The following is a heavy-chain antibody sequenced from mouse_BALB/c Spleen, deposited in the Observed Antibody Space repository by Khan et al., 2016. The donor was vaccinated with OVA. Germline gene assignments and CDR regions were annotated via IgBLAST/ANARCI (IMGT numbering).Heavy chain of an antibody. CDR2: VWGDGST. J-gene: IGHJ4*01. CDR3: AKFTPDYYSMDY. CDR1: GFSLTSYG. D-gene: IGHD1-1*01. Sequence: VQLVESGPGLVAPSQSLSITCTVPGFSLTSYGVSWGRQPPGKGLEWVGVVWGDGSTNYHSTLISRLIISKDNPKSQVFLKLNSLQTDDTATYYCAKFTPDYYSMDYWGQGTSVTVSS. V-gene: IGHV2-3*01.